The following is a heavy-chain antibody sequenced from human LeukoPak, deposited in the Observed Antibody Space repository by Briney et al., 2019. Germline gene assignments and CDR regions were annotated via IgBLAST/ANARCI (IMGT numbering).Heavy chain of an antibody. V-gene: IGHV3-7*01. CDR2: IKHDGSEK. Sequence: GGSLRLSXAASGFTFSSYWMSWVRQPPGKGLEWVANIKHDGSEKYYVDSVKGRFTISRDNAKNSLYLQMNSLRAEDTAVYYCARFLAGNYYDSSGYFWYDAFDIWGQGTMVTVSS. D-gene: IGHD3-22*01. J-gene: IGHJ3*02. CDR1: GFTFSSYW. CDR3: ARFLAGNYYDSSGYFWYDAFDI.